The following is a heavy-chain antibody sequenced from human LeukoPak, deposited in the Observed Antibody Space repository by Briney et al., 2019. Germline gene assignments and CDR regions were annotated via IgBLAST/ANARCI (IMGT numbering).Heavy chain of an antibody. V-gene: IGHV3-30*02. Sequence: GGSLRLSCAASGLTFSNYDMNWVRQAPGKGLEWVAFIRYDGSNKYYADSVKGRFTISRDNSKNTLYLQMNSLRAEDTAVYYCAKDPHRYYYGSGTGMFFWGQGTLVTVSS. CDR2: IRYDGSNK. CDR1: GLTFSNYD. CDR3: AKDPHRYYYGSGTGMFF. J-gene: IGHJ4*02. D-gene: IGHD3-10*01.